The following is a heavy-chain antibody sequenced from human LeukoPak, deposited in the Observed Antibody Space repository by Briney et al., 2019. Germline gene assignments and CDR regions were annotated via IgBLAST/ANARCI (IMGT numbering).Heavy chain of an antibody. J-gene: IGHJ4*02. D-gene: IGHD3-9*01. V-gene: IGHV1-18*01. CDR2: ISAYNGNT. CDR1: GYTFTSYG. Sequence: ASVKVSCKASGYTFTSYGISWVRQAPGQGLEWMGWISAYNGNTNYAQKLQGRVTMTTGTSTSTAYMELRSLRSDDTAVYYCAIANTYYDILTGYLYWGQGTLVTVSS. CDR3: AIANTYYDILTGYLY.